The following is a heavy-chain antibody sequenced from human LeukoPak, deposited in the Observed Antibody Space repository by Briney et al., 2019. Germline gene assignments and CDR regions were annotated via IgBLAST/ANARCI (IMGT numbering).Heavy chain of an antibody. D-gene: IGHD3-10*02. CDR1: GFTFSSYG. CDR2: ISYDGSNK. J-gene: IGHJ4*02. CDR3: AKGYLFV. Sequence: PGGSLRLSCAASGFTFSSYGMHWVRQAPGKGLEWVAVISYDGSNKYYADSVKGRFTISRDNSENTLYLQMNSLRAEDTAVYYCAKGYLFVWGQGTLVTVSS. V-gene: IGHV3-30*18.